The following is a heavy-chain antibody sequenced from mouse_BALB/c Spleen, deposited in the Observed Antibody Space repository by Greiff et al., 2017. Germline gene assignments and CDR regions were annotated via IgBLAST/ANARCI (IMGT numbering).Heavy chain of an antibody. CDR2: ISSGGSYT. CDR1: GFTFSSYA. J-gene: IGHJ4*01. CDR3: ARATMNAMDY. V-gene: IGHV5-9-4*01. D-gene: IGHD2-4*01. Sequence: DVMLVESGGGLVKPGGSLKLSCAASGFTFSSYAMSWVRQSPEKRLEWVAEISSGGSYTYYPDTVTGRFTISRDNAKNTLYLEMSSLRSEDTAMYYCARATMNAMDYWGQGTSVTVSS.